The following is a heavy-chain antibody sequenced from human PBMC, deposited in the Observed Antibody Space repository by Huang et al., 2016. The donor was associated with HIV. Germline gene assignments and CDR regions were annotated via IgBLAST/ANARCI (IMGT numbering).Heavy chain of an antibody. J-gene: IGHJ4*02. CDR3: ARGSASVGFPSFDY. CDR1: GYTFTGYY. D-gene: IGHD1-26*01. CDR2: IRPKSGDT. V-gene: IGHV1-2*02. Sequence: QVQLVQSGAEVKKPGASVKVSCKASGYTFTGYYMTWVRQAPGQGLQWVGLIRPKSGDTYYVQEFQGRVTMTLDTSVSTAYMELTSLRSDDTAVYYCARGSASVGFPSFDYWGQGTLATVSS.